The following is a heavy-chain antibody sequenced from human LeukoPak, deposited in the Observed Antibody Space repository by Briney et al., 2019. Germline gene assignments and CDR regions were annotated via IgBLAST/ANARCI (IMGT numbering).Heavy chain of an antibody. Sequence: PGGSLRLSCAASGFTFSSYGMHWVRQAPGKGLEWVAVISYDGSNKYYADSVKGRFTISRDNSKNTLYLQMNSLRAEDTAVYYCAKVEGGHYYDPQGIYYYYYGMDVWGQGTTVTVSS. V-gene: IGHV3-30*18. D-gene: IGHD3-22*01. CDR2: ISYDGSNK. J-gene: IGHJ6*02. CDR1: GFTFSSYG. CDR3: AKVEGGHYYDPQGIYYYYYGMDV.